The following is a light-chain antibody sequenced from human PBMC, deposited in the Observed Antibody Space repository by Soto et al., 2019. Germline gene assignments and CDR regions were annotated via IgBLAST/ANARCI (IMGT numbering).Light chain of an antibody. CDR2: AAS. Sequence: EVVLTQSPGTVSLSPGERATLSCRASQSVTSNYLAWNQQKPGQAPRLLLYAASSRATGIPDRFSGSGSGTDFTLSISRLEPEDFAVYYCHQYGSSITWTFGQGTKVEIK. CDR1: QSVTSNY. V-gene: IGKV3-20*01. J-gene: IGKJ1*01. CDR3: HQYGSSITWT.